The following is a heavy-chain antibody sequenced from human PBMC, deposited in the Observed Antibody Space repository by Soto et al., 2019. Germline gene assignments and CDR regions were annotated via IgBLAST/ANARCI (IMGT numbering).Heavy chain of an antibody. CDR3: TRGWGGPYYFDS. CDR2: IYHSGST. Sequence: QVQLQESGPGLVKPSETLSLTCNVSGDSLSSYYWIWIRQPPGKGLEWIGHIYHSGSTNYNPSLKSRVTISVDASKNQFSLELTSVTAADTAVYYCTRGWGGPYYFDSWGQGTPVTVSS. D-gene: IGHD3-16*01. CDR1: GDSLSSYY. V-gene: IGHV4-59*01. J-gene: IGHJ4*02.